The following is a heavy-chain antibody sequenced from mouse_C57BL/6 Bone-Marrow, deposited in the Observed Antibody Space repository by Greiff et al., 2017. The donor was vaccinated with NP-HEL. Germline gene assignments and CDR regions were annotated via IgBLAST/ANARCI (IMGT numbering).Heavy chain of an antibody. J-gene: IGHJ2*01. CDR1: GFNIKNTY. CDR3: ARSKNPPIYYYGSSPFDY. Sequence: EVQLQQSVAELVRPGASVKLSCTASGFNIKNTYMHWVKQRPEQGLEWIGRIDPANGNTKYAPKFQGKATITADTSSNTAYLQLSSLTSEDTAIYYCARSKNPPIYYYGSSPFDYWGQGTTLTVSS. V-gene: IGHV14-3*01. CDR2: IDPANGNT. D-gene: IGHD1-1*01.